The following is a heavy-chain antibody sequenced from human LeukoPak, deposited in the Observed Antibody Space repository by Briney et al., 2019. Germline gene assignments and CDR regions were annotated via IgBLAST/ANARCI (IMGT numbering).Heavy chain of an antibody. J-gene: IGHJ4*02. Sequence: GGSLRLSCAASGFTFGTSWMDWVRRAPGKGLEWVANIKGDGSETNYGDSAKGRFTISRDNPKNSLYLQMDSLRVEDTAIYYCAKPLDYWGQGTLVTVSS. V-gene: IGHV3-7*01. CDR1: GFTFGTSW. CDR2: IKGDGSET. CDR3: AKPLDY.